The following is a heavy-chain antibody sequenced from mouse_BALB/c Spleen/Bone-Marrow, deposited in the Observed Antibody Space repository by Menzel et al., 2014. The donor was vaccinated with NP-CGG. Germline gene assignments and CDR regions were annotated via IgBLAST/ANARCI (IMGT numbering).Heavy chain of an antibody. Sequence: QVQLQQSGPELVRPGVSVKISCKGSSYKFTDYAMHWVKQSHAKSLEWIGVISTYYGNTNYNQKFKGKATMTVDISSSTAYMELARLTSEDSAVYYCARGLLLLDYWGQGTSVTVSS. V-gene: IGHV1-67*01. CDR1: SYKFTDYA. CDR2: ISTYYGNT. CDR3: ARGLLLLDY. D-gene: IGHD1-1*01. J-gene: IGHJ4*01.